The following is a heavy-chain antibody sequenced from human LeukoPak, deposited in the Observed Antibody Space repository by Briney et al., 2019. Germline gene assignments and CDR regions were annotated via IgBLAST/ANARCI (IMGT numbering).Heavy chain of an antibody. J-gene: IGHJ4*02. V-gene: IGHV3-23*01. D-gene: IGHD3-16*01. Sequence: PVGSLRLSCAASGFTFSSYAMSWVRQAPGKGLEWVSAISGSGGSTYYADSAKGRFTISRDNSRDTLYLQMNSLRAEDTAVYYCAKGYYDYVWGSYYFDYWGQGTLVTVSS. CDR1: GFTFSSYA. CDR3: AKGYYDYVWGSYYFDY. CDR2: ISGSGGST.